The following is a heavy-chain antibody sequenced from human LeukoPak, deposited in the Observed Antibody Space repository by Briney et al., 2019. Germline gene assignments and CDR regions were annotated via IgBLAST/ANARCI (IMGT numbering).Heavy chain of an antibody. CDR2: IIPIFGTA. Sequence: SVKVSCKASGYTFTGHYIHWVRQAPGQGLEWMGGIIPIFGTANYAQKFQGRVTITADKSTSTAYMELSSLRSEDTAVYYCARVFTSSWTIYYYYYYMDVWCKGTTVTVSS. J-gene: IGHJ6*03. CDR3: ARVFTSSWTIYYYYYYMDV. CDR1: GYTFTGHY. V-gene: IGHV1-69*06. D-gene: IGHD6-13*01.